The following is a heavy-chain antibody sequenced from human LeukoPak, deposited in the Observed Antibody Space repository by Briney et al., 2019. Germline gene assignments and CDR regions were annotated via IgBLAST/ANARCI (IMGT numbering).Heavy chain of an antibody. CDR1: GYSISSGYY. V-gene: IGHV4-61*01. CDR3: ARTKLYCSGGSCYSSLDY. CDR2: ISYSGST. D-gene: IGHD2-15*01. J-gene: IGHJ4*02. Sequence: SETLSLTCTVSGYSISSGYYWGWIRQPPGKGLEWIGYISYSGSTISNPSLKSRVTISVDTSKNQFSLKLTSVTAADTALYYCARTKLYCSGGSCYSSLDYWGQGTLVTVSS.